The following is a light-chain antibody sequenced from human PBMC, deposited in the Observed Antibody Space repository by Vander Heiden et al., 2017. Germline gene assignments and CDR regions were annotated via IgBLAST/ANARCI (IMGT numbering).Light chain of an antibody. CDR2: WAS. J-gene: IGKJ2*01. CDR3: QQYYSTPYT. Sequence: DIVMTEAPGWRAVSLGERATINCKSSQSVLYSSNNKNYLAWYQQKPGQPPKLLIYWASTRESGVPDRFSGSGSGTHFTLTISSLQAEDVAVYYCQQYYSTPYTFGQGTKLEIK. CDR1: QSVLYSSNNKNY. V-gene: IGKV4-1*01.